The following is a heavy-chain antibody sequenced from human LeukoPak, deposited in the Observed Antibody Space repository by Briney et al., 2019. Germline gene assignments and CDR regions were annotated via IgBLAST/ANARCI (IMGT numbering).Heavy chain of an antibody. CDR1: GFTFDDYA. V-gene: IGHV3-9*01. CDR3: AKAPYSNFYYYGMDV. J-gene: IGHJ6*02. Sequence: GRSLRLSCAASGFTFDDYAMHWVRQAPGKGLEWVSGISWNSGSIGYAGSVKGRFTISRDNAKNSLYLQMNSLRAEDTALYYCAKAPYSNFYYYGMDVWGQGTTVTVSS. D-gene: IGHD4-11*01. CDR2: ISWNSGSI.